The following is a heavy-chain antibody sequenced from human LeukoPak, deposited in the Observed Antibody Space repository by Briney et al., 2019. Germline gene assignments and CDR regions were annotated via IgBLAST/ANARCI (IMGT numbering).Heavy chain of an antibody. V-gene: IGHV1-18*01. D-gene: IGHD6-13*01. CDR3: ARDQRIAAAGTDYYYGMDV. Sequence: ASVKVSCKASGYTFTSYGISWVRQAPGQGLEWMGWISAYNGNTNYAQKLQGRVTMTTDTSTSTAYMELRSLRSDDTAVYYCARDQRIAAAGTDYYYGMDVWGQGTTVTVSS. J-gene: IGHJ6*02. CDR2: ISAYNGNT. CDR1: GYTFTSYG.